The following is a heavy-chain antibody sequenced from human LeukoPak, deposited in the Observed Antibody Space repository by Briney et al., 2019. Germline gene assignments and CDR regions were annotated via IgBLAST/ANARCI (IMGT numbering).Heavy chain of an antibody. CDR3: ARQTPFGVVTFDI. V-gene: IGHV4-39*01. CDR1: GGSISSSSYY. D-gene: IGHD3-3*01. CDR2: IYCSGST. Sequence: PSETLSLTCTVSGGSISSSSYYWGWIRQPPGKGLEWIGSIYCSGSTYYNPSLKSRVTISVDTSKNQFSLKLSSVTAADTAVYYCARQTPFGVVTFDIWGQGTMVTVSS. J-gene: IGHJ3*02.